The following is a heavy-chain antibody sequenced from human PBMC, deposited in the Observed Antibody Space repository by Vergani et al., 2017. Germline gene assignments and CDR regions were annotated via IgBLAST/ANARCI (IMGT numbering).Heavy chain of an antibody. J-gene: IGHJ4*02. CDR1: GFTLSNYD. D-gene: IGHD3-16*01. CDR3: AKHFRGWGIDY. CDR2: IQFDGSNQ. Sequence: QVQLVESGGGVVQRGGSLRLSCATSGFTLSNYDMQWIREGPGKGLEFGAFIQFDGSNQYYADSVKGRVTLSRDFSKNTLYLKMNSLRTDDTATYYCAKHFRGWGIDYWGQGTQVIVSS. V-gene: IGHV3-30*02.